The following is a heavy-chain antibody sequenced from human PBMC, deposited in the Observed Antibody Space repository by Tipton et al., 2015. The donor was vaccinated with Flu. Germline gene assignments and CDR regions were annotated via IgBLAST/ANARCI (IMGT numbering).Heavy chain of an antibody. V-gene: IGHV3-48*03. J-gene: IGHJ4*02. CDR1: GFIFNNYE. CDR3: VRDWGMGARPDY. Sequence: SLRLSCTASGFIFNNYEMIWVRQAPGRGLEWISYIHSLGHSEYYADSVKGRFTISRDNTNNSLYLQMNSLRADDTAVYYCVRDWGMGARPDYWGQGTLVTVSS. D-gene: IGHD1-26*01. CDR2: IHSLGHSE.